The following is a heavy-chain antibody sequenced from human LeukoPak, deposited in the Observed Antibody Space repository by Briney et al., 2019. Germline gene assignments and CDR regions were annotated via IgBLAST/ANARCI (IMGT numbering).Heavy chain of an antibody. J-gene: IGHJ2*01. CDR3: ATDLYYDSSGGDL. CDR1: GFTFSSYG. V-gene: IGHV3-30*03. CDR2: ISYDGSNK. Sequence: GRSLRLSCAASGFTFSSYGMHWVRQAPGKGLEWVAVISYDGSNKYYADSVKGRFTISRDNSKNTLYLQMNSLRAEDTAVYYCATDLYYDSSGGDLWGRGTLVTVSS. D-gene: IGHD3-22*01.